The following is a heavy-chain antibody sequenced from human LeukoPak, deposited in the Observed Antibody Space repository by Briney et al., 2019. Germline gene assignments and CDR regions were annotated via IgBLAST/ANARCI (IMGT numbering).Heavy chain of an antibody. J-gene: IGHJ4*02. Sequence: SQTLSLTCAVSGGSISSGGYSWSWIRQPPGKGLEWIGYIYHSGSTHYNPSLKSRVTISVDRSKNQFSLKLSSVTAADTAVYYCARGYYYGSGSYSYYFDYWGQGTLVTVSS. CDR1: GGSISSGGYS. D-gene: IGHD3-10*01. V-gene: IGHV4-30-2*01. CDR3: ARGYYYGSGSYSYYFDY. CDR2: IYHSGST.